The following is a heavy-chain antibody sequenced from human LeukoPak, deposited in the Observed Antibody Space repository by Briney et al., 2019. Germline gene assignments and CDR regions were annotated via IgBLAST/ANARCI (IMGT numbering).Heavy chain of an antibody. CDR1: GYSFTSYW. Sequence: GESLKISCKTSGYSFTSYWIGWVRQMPGKGLEWMGIIYPSDSDTRYSPSFQGQVTTSADRSITTAYLQWSSLKASDTAMYYCARRGSGDYFDSWGQGTLVTVSS. V-gene: IGHV5-51*01. CDR3: ARRGSGDYFDS. D-gene: IGHD3-10*01. J-gene: IGHJ4*02. CDR2: IYPSDSDT.